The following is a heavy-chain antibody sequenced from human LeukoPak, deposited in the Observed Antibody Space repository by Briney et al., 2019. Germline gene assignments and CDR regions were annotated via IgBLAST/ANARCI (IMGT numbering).Heavy chain of an antibody. J-gene: IGHJ5*02. CDR1: GGSISSGGYY. D-gene: IGHD4-23*01. V-gene: IGHV4-30-2*01. CDR2: IYHSGST. Sequence: SETLSLTCTVSGGSISSGGYYWSWIRQPPGKGLEWIGYIYHSGSTYYNPSLKSRVTISVDRSKNQFSLKLSSVTAADTAVYYCARDGGKVRGYWSDPWGQGTLVTVSS. CDR3: ARDGGKVRGYWSDP.